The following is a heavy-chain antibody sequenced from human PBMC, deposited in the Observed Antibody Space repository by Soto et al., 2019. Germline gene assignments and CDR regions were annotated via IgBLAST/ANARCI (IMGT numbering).Heavy chain of an antibody. D-gene: IGHD3-22*01. CDR3: AKGRYFDSSGGCANY. CDR1: GFIFDSYA. Sequence: EVKLLESGGGSVPPGASARLSCITSGFIFDSYAMSWVRQSPGRGLEWVAAISGSGHATYYTQSVRGRFTISRDKSKKTVFLQMTNLRDEDTAISYCAKGRYFDSSGGCANYWGLGTLVTVSS. V-gene: IGHV3-23*01. J-gene: IGHJ4*02. CDR2: ISGSGHAT.